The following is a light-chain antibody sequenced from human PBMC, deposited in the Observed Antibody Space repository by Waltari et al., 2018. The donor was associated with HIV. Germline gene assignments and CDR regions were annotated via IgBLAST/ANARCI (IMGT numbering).Light chain of an antibody. Sequence: HSVLTQPPSASGTPGQTVIISCSGYTSNIANNVLTWYQHFPGSAPKLLIYMNNYRPSGVPDRFAGSRSGTSASLTISGLQIEDEAQYYCATWDDSLNGVFGAGTRLTVL. CDR3: ATWDDSLNGV. CDR1: TSNIANNV. CDR2: MNN. J-gene: IGLJ3*02. V-gene: IGLV1-44*01.